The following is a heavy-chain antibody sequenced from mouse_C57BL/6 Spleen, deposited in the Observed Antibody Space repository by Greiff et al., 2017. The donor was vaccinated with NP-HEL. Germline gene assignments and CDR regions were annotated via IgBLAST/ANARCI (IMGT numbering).Heavy chain of an antibody. CDR2: IYPGDGDT. J-gene: IGHJ2*01. Sequence: VKLMESGPELVKPGASVKISCKASGYAFSSSWMNWVKQRPGKGLEWIGRIYPGDGDTTYNGKFKGKATLTADKSASTAYMQLSSLTSEDSAVYFCARYYGRPFDYWGQGTTLTVSS. CDR1: GYAFSSSW. D-gene: IGHD1-1*01. CDR3: ARYYGRPFDY. V-gene: IGHV1-82*01.